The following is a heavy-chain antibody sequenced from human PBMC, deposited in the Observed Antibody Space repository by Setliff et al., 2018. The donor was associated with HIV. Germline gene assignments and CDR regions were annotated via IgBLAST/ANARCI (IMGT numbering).Heavy chain of an antibody. CDR1: GESFSGYY. Sequence: PSETLSLTCAVYGESFSGYYWSWIRQPPGKGLEWIGEIDYNGRTNYNPSLETRVTISVDTSKNQFSLKLTSVTAADAAVYYCARRRPPPSGLYSAYYMDVWGTGTTVTVSS. D-gene: IGHD1-26*01. CDR2: IDYNGRT. J-gene: IGHJ6*03. V-gene: IGHV4-34*01. CDR3: ARRRPPPSGLYSAYYMDV.